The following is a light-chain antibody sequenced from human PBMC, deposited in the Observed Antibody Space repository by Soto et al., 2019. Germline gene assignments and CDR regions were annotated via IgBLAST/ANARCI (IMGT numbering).Light chain of an antibody. V-gene: IGKV3-20*01. CDR3: QQYGSSPGT. J-gene: IGKJ4*01. Sequence: EIVLTQSPGTLSLSPGERATLSCRASQSVSSSYLAWYQQKPGQAPRLLIYGASSKATGIPDRFSDSRSGTDFSLTISRLEPEDFAVYYCQQYGSSPGTFGGGTKV. CDR2: GAS. CDR1: QSVSSSY.